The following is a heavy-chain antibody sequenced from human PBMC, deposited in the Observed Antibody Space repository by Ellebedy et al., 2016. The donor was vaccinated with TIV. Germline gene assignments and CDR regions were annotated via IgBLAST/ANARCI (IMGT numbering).Heavy chain of an antibody. J-gene: IGHJ4*02. CDR3: AKGGLSFDY. Sequence: GESLKISCAASGFTFSSYAMSWVRQAPGKGLEWVSAISGSGGSTYYADSVKGRFTISRDNSKNTLYLQMNSLRAEDTAVYYCAKGGLSFDYWGQGTLVTVSS. CDR1: GFTFSSYA. V-gene: IGHV3-23*01. CDR2: ISGSGGST. D-gene: IGHD3-10*01.